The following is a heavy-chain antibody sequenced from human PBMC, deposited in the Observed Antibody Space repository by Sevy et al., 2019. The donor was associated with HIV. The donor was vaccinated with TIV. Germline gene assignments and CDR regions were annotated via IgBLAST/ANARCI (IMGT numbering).Heavy chain of an antibody. J-gene: IGHJ4*02. V-gene: IGHV3-30*18. Sequence: GGSLRLSCAASGFTFSSYGMHWVRQAPGKGLEWVAVISYDGSNKYYADSVKGRFTISRDNSKNTQYLQMNSLRAEDTAVYYCAKDEGIEYSSSSFVGLIDYWGQGTLVTVSS. CDR1: GFTFSSYG. CDR3: AKDEGIEYSSSSFVGLIDY. CDR2: ISYDGSNK. D-gene: IGHD6-6*01.